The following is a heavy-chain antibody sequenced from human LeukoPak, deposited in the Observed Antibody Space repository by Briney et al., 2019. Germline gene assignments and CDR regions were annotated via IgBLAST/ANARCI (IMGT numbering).Heavy chain of an antibody. V-gene: IGHV3-33*06. J-gene: IGHJ4*02. CDR2: IWNDGSNK. CDR1: GFTLSTYG. Sequence: PGGSLRLSCAASGFTLSTYGMYWVRQAPGKGLEWVAVIWNDGSNKHYADPVKGRFTISRDNSKNTLDLQMNSLRAEDTAVYYCAKDLSSSWFEGLDNWGQGTLVTVSS. CDR3: AKDLSSSWFEGLDN. D-gene: IGHD6-13*01.